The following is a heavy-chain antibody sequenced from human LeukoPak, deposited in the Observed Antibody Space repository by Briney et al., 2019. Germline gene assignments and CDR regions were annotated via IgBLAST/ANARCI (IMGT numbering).Heavy chain of an antibody. D-gene: IGHD3-22*01. Sequence: GESLKISCKGSGYSFTSYWIGWVRQMLGKGLEWMGIIYPGDSDTRYSPSFQGQVTISADKSISTAYLQWSSLKASDTAMYYCARASYYYDSSGSGVDVWGKGTTVTVSS. CDR2: IYPGDSDT. CDR3: ARASYYYDSSGSGVDV. V-gene: IGHV5-51*01. J-gene: IGHJ6*04. CDR1: GYSFTSYW.